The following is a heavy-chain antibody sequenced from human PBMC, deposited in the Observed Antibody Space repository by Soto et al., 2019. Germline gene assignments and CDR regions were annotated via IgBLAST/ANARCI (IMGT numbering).Heavy chain of an antibody. CDR3: ARDYGSSYSTRYYGMDV. J-gene: IGHJ6*02. V-gene: IGHV3-7*05. D-gene: IGHD6-13*01. Sequence: EVQLVESGGGLVQPGGSLRLSCAASGFTLSSYWMSWVRQAPGKGLEWVANIKQDGSEKYYVDSVKGRFTISRDNAKNSLDLQMNSLRAEDTALYYCARDYGSSYSTRYYGMDVWGQGTTVTVSS. CDR2: IKQDGSEK. CDR1: GFTLSSYW.